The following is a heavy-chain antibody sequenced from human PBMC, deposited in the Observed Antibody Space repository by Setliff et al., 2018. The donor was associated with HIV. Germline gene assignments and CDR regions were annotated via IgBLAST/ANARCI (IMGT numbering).Heavy chain of an antibody. Sequence: GASVKVSCKASGYTFTSYGISWVRQAPGRGLEWMGWISAYNGNTNYAQKLQGRVTMTTDTSTSTAYMELRSLRSDDTAVYYCARDPPLAAAGGPDAFDIWGQGTMVTVSS. CDR2: ISAYNGNT. CDR1: GYTFTSYG. V-gene: IGHV1-18*01. CDR3: ARDPPLAAAGGPDAFDI. J-gene: IGHJ3*02. D-gene: IGHD6-13*01.